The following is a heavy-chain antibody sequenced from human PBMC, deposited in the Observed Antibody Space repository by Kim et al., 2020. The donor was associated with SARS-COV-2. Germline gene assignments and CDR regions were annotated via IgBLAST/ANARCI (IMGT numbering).Heavy chain of an antibody. D-gene: IGHD2-2*02. CDR2: ISGSGGST. CDR1: GFTFSSYA. Sequence: GGSLRLSCAASGFTFSSYAMSWVRQAPGKGLEWVSAISGSGGSTYYADSVKGRFTISRDNSKNTLYLQMNSLRAEDTAVYYCAKDQVWGVVVPAAISYYYYGMDVWGQGTTVTVSS. CDR3: AKDQVWGVVVPAAISYYYYGMDV. V-gene: IGHV3-23*01. J-gene: IGHJ6*02.